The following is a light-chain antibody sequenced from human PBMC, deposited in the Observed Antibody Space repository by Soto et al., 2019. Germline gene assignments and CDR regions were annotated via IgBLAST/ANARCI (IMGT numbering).Light chain of an antibody. CDR1: SSDVGFYNY. CDR2: EVS. V-gene: IGLV2-8*01. Sequence: QSALTQPPSASGSPGQSVTISCTGTSSDVGFYNYVSWYQQHPGKATKLFIYEVSKRPSGVPDRFSGSKSGNTASLTVSGLQAEDEADYYCSSYAGSDTYVIFGGGTQLTFL. J-gene: IGLJ2*01. CDR3: SSYAGSDTYVI.